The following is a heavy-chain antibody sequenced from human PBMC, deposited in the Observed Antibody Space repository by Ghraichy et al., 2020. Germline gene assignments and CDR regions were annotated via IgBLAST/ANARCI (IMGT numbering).Heavy chain of an antibody. V-gene: IGHV4-4*07. J-gene: IGHJ5*02. Sequence: ETLSLTCTVSGGSISSYYWSWIRQPAGKGLEWIGRIYTSGSTNYNPSLKSRVTMSVDTSKNQFSLKLSSVTAADTAVYYCARGHCSSTSCYILGNWFDPWGQGTLVTVSS. CDR3: ARGHCSSTSCYILGNWFDP. CDR1: GGSISSYY. D-gene: IGHD2-2*02. CDR2: IYTSGST.